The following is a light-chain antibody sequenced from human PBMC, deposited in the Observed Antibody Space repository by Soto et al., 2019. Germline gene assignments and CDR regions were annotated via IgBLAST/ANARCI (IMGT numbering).Light chain of an antibody. V-gene: IGLV2-8*01. Sequence: QSALTQPPSASGSLGQSVTISCTGTSSDVGGYNYVSWYQHHPGKVPKLMIYEVSKRPSGVPDRFSGSKSGNTASLTVSGLQAEDEADYYCSSYAGSNNLGVFGRGTKLTVL. J-gene: IGLJ2*01. CDR2: EVS. CDR3: SSYAGSNNLGV. CDR1: SSDVGGYNY.